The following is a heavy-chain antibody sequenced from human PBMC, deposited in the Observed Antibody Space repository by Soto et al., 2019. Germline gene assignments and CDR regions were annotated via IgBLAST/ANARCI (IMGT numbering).Heavy chain of an antibody. J-gene: IGHJ6*02. Sequence: PGGSLRLSCAASGFTFSSYAMSWVRQAPGKGLEWVSAISGSGGSTYYADSVKGRFTISRDNSKNTLYLQMNSLRAEDTAVYYCAKSRVVPAAQPMNYYYYGMDVWGQGTTVTVSS. CDR1: GFTFSSYA. V-gene: IGHV3-23*01. CDR3: AKSRVVPAAQPMNYYYYGMDV. D-gene: IGHD2-2*01. CDR2: ISGSGGST.